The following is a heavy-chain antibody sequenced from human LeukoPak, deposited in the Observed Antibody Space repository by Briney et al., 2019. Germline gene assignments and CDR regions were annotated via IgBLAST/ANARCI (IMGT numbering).Heavy chain of an antibody. CDR1: GYTFTSSD. V-gene: IGHV1-8*01. CDR2: MNPNSGNT. D-gene: IGHD6-13*01. J-gene: IGHJ3*02. CDR3: ATKPGSSWHDAFDI. Sequence: ASVKVSCKASGYTFTSSDINWVRQATGQGLEWMGWMNPNSGNTGYAQKFQGRVTMTRNTSISTAYMELSSLRSEDTAVYYCATKPGSSWHDAFDIWGQGTMVTVSS.